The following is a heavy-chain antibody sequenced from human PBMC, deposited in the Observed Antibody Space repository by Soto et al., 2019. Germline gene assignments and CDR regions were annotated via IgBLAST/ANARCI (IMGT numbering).Heavy chain of an antibody. D-gene: IGHD1-26*01. CDR3: ARYNSGHSDY. Sequence: QVYLVQSGGGVVQPGRSLRLSCAASGFTFRNYGMHWVRQAPGRGLEWVAVIWFDGSEIYYADSVKGHFTISRDNSNSALFLQMDYLGAEDTARYYCARYNSGHSDYWGQGTPVTVSS. J-gene: IGHJ4*02. V-gene: IGHV3-33*01. CDR1: GFTFRNYG. CDR2: IWFDGSEI.